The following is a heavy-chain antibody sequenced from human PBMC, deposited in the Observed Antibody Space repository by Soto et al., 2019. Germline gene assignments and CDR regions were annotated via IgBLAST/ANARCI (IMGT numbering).Heavy chain of an antibody. Sequence: GGSLRLSCAASGFTFSNAWMSWVRQAPGKGLEWVGRIKSKTDGGTTDYAAPVKGRFTISRDDSKNTLYLQMNSLKTEDTAVYYCTTVVYPTTVTTNYWGQGTLVTVSS. CDR1: GFTFSNAW. J-gene: IGHJ4*02. CDR3: TTVVYPTTVTTNY. CDR2: IKSKTDGGTT. V-gene: IGHV3-15*01. D-gene: IGHD4-17*01.